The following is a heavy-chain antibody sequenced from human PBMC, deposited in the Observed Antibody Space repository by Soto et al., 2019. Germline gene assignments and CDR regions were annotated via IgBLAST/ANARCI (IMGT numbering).Heavy chain of an antibody. D-gene: IGHD4-17*01. CDR2: ILPAFGTT. Sequence: QMRLVQSGAEVKKPGSSVKVSCKASGGSFSSHFISWVRQAPGQGLEWMGGILPAFGTTNYAQSFQGRVTITADESTTTAYMELSSLTYEDTAMYYCARDGPTSSTKVETPYFQYWGQGTLVTVSS. CDR1: GGSFSSHF. CDR3: ARDGPTSSTKVETPYFQY. J-gene: IGHJ1*01. V-gene: IGHV1-69*01.